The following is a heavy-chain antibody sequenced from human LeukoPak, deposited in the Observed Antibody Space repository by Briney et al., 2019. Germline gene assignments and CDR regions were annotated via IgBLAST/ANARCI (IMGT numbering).Heavy chain of an antibody. CDR1: GFTFSSYT. Sequence: PGGSLRLSCAASGFTFSSYTMHWVRQAPGKGLEWVAVISYDGSNKYYADSVKGRFTISRDNSKNTLYLQMNSLRAEDTAVYYCAREALRGLAAAGYYFDYWGQGTLVTVSS. V-gene: IGHV3-30-3*01. D-gene: IGHD6-13*01. J-gene: IGHJ4*02. CDR2: ISYDGSNK. CDR3: AREALRGLAAAGYYFDY.